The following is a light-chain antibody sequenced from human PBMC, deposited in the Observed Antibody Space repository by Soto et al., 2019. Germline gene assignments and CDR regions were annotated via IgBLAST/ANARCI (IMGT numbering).Light chain of an antibody. V-gene: IGKV3-15*01. J-gene: IGKJ4*01. CDR2: GAS. Sequence: ETVMTQSPATLSVSPGERATLSCRASQSVSSKLAWYQQKPGQAPRLLIYGASTRATGIPARFSGSGSGTEFTLTISSLQSEDFAVYYCQQYNKWLLTFGGGTKVEIK. CDR3: QQYNKWLLT. CDR1: QSVSSK.